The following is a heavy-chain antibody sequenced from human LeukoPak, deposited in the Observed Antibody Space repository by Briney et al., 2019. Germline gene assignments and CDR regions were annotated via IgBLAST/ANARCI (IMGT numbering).Heavy chain of an antibody. Sequence: GGSLRLSCAASGFTFSSYEMNWVRQAPGKGLEWVSYISTTGSSIYYADSVKGRFTISRDNVKNLLYLQMNSLRAEDTAVYYCARDDGGNFNDAFDIWGQGTMVAVSS. CDR2: ISTTGSSI. V-gene: IGHV3-48*03. J-gene: IGHJ3*02. CDR3: ARDDGGNFNDAFDI. CDR1: GFTFSSYE. D-gene: IGHD4-23*01.